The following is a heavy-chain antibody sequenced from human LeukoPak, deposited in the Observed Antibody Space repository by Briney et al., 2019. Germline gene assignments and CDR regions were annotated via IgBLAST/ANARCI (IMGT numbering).Heavy chain of an antibody. J-gene: IGHJ6*03. CDR1: GGTFSSYA. Sequence: SVKVSCKASGGTFSSYAISWVRQASGQGLEWMGGIIPIFGTANYAQKFQGRVTITTDESTSTAYMELSSLRSEDTAVYYCARIVYDFAGGYYYYMDVWGKGTTVTVSS. CDR3: ARIVYDFAGGYYYYMDV. CDR2: IIPIFGTA. D-gene: IGHD5/OR15-5a*01. V-gene: IGHV1-69*05.